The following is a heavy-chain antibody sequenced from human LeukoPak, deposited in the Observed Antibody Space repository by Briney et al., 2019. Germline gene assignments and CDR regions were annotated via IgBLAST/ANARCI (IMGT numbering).Heavy chain of an antibody. D-gene: IGHD6-19*01. Sequence: GGSLRLSCAASGFTFSSYAMSWVRQAPGKRLEWVSAISGSGGSASYAESVKGRFTISRDNSKNTLYLQMNSLRAEDMAVYYCAKEMFGWYFDYWGQGTLVTVSS. CDR1: GFTFSSYA. CDR3: AKEMFGWYFDY. J-gene: IGHJ4*02. V-gene: IGHV3-23*01. CDR2: ISGSGGSA.